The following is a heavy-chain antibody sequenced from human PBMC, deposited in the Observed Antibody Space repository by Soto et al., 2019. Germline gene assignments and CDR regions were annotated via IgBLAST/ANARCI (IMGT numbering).Heavy chain of an antibody. V-gene: IGHV4-34*01. CDR2: INHSGST. CDR3: ARIAAAVPRAFDI. CDR1: GGSFSGYY. J-gene: IGHJ3*02. Sequence: SETLSLTCAVYGGSFSGYYWSWIRQPPGKGLEWIGEINHSGSTNYNPSLKSRVTISVDTSKNQFSLKLSSVTAADTAVYYCARIAAAVPRAFDIWGQGTMVTVSS. D-gene: IGHD6-13*01.